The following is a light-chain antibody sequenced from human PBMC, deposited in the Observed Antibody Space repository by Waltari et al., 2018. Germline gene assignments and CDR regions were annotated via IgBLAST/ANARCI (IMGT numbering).Light chain of an antibody. J-gene: IGKJ4*01. CDR1: QTINNY. Sequence: EIVLTQSPATLSLSPGERATLSCRASQTINNYLAWYQQRPGQHPRLLISDASTRSTCIPAMFSGSVSGTDFTLTISRLEPEDFAIYYCQRRSNWPPTLTFVGGTKVEIK. V-gene: IGKV3-11*01. CDR2: DAS. CDR3: QRRSNWPPTLT.